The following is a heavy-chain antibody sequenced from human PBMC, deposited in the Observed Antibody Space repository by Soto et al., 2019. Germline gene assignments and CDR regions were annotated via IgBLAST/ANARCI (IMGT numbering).Heavy chain of an antibody. V-gene: IGHV1-8*01. J-gene: IGHJ4*02. CDR2: MNPNSGNT. CDR3: AGWGKNPAAGPNFDY. Sequence: QVQLVQSGAEVKKPGASVKVSCKTSGYTFTSHDINWVRQATGQGLEWMGWMNPNSGNTGYGEQFQGRVSITRSTSISTANMELSNLRSADSAVYYCAGWGKNPAAGPNFDYWGQGTLVTVSS. D-gene: IGHD6-13*01. CDR1: GYTFTSHD.